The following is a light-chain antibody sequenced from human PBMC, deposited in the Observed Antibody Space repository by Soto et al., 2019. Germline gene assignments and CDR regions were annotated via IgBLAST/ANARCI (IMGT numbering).Light chain of an antibody. CDR2: GAS. CDR3: QQYHNWWT. CDR1: QNIGSN. Sequence: EIVMTQSPATLSVSPGERVTLSCRASQNIGSNLAWYQQKFGQAPRLLIYGASTRVTGIPARISGRGSGTEFTLTITSLQSEDFGVYHCQQYHNWWTFGQGTKVDNK. V-gene: IGKV3-15*01. J-gene: IGKJ1*01.